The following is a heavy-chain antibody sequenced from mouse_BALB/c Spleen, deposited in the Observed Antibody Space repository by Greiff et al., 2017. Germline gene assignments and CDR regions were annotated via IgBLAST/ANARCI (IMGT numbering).Heavy chain of an antibody. CDR1: GYTFTSYW. D-gene: IGHD2-1*01. J-gene: IGHJ4*01. V-gene: IGHV1-7*01. CDR2: INPSTGYT. Sequence: QVQLQQSGAELAKPGASVKMSCKASGYTFTSYWMHWVKQRPGQGLEWIGYINPSTGYTEYNQKFKDKATLTADKSSSTAYMQLSSLTSEDSAVYYCARWRGNYSGLYAMDYWGQGTSVTVSS. CDR3: ARWRGNYSGLYAMDY.